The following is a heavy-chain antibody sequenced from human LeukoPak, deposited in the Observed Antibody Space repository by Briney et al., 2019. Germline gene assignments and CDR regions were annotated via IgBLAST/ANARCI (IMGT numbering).Heavy chain of an antibody. Sequence: SETLSLTCAVYGGSFSGYYWSWIRQPPGKGLEWIGEINHSGSTNYNPSLKSRVTISVDTSKNQFSLKLSSVTAADTAVYYCARQGSSSSLWFDPWGQGTLVTVSS. CDR3: ARQGSSSSLWFDP. CDR1: GGSFSGYY. J-gene: IGHJ5*02. D-gene: IGHD6-6*01. V-gene: IGHV4-34*01. CDR2: INHSGST.